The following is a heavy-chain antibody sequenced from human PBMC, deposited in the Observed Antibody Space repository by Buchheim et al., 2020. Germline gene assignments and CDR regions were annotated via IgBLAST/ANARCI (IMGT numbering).Heavy chain of an antibody. CDR2: INHSGST. CDR1: GGSFSGYY. V-gene: IGHV4-34*01. CDR3: ARAPIFGVVIIRAYYYGMDV. D-gene: IGHD3-3*01. J-gene: IGHJ6*02. Sequence: QVQLQQWGAGLLKPSETLSLTCAVYGGSFSGYYWSWIRQPPGKGLEWIGEINHSGSTNYNPSLKSRVTISVDTSKNQFSLKLGSVTAADTAVYYCARAPIFGVVIIRAYYYGMDVWGQGTT.